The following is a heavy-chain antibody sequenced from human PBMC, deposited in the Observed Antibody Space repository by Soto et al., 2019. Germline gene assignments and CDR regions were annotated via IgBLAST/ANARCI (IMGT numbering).Heavy chain of an antibody. CDR1: GFTFSSYA. Sequence: GGSLRLSCAASGFTFSSYAMSWVRQAPGKGLEWVSAISGSGGSTYYADSVKGRFTISRDNSKNTLYLQMNSLRAEDTAVYYCAISGGPGGSSHVLRFLEYYMDVWGKGTTVTVSS. V-gene: IGHV3-23*01. J-gene: IGHJ6*03. D-gene: IGHD3-3*01. CDR3: AISGGPGGSSHVLRFLEYYMDV. CDR2: ISGSGGST.